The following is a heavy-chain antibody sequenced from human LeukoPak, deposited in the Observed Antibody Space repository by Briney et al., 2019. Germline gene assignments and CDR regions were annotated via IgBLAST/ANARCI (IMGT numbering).Heavy chain of an antibody. CDR1: GDSITGHY. D-gene: IGHD1-14*01. CDR2: ISHIGST. Sequence: SETLSLTCSVSGDSITGHYLTWIRQPPGNGLEWIGYISHIGSTNYNPSLKSRVTITVDTSKNQFSLKLTSVTAADTALYYCARDRVSINALDMWGQGTMVTVSS. CDR3: ARDRVSINALDM. J-gene: IGHJ3*02. V-gene: IGHV4-59*11.